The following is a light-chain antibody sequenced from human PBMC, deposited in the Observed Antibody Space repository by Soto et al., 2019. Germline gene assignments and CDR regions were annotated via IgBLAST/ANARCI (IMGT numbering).Light chain of an antibody. J-gene: IGKJ4*01. CDR3: QQYTDWPALT. Sequence: DTVMTQSPATLSVSPGESATLSCRASQSVSSNVAWYQQKPGQAPRLLIYAASTRATGISTRFRGSGSGTDFTLTINCLQSEDFAVYYCQQYTDWPALTFGGGTKVE. CDR1: QSVSSN. V-gene: IGKV3-15*01. CDR2: AAS.